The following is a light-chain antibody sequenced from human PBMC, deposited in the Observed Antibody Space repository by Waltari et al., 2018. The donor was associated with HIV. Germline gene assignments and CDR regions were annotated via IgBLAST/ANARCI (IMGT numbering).Light chain of an antibody. V-gene: IGKV4-1*01. J-gene: IGKJ2*01. CDR2: WAS. CDR3: QQYYSHPRT. CDR1: QSVLSTTRNVNY. Sequence: DTVLTQSPDSLTVSLGDRATIQRKAIQSVLSTTRNVNYLAWYQQKPGHPPKLLISWASGRRSGVPDRFSGGGSGTDFTLTISSLQAEDVAVYYCQQYYSHPRTFGQGTKLEI.